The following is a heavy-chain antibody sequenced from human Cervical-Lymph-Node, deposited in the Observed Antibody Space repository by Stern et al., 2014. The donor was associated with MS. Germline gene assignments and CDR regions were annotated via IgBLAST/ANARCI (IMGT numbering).Heavy chain of an antibody. CDR2: FDPEDGET. CDR3: ATSVGSGSFYWYFDL. D-gene: IGHD1-26*01. J-gene: IGHJ2*01. V-gene: IGHV1-24*01. Sequence: QVQLVQSGAEVKKPGSSVKVSCKASGGTFSSYGISWVRQAPGQGLEWMGGFDPEDGETIYAQKFQGRVTMTEDTSTDTAYMELSSLRSEDTAVYYCATSVGSGSFYWYFDLWGRGTLVTVSS. CDR1: GGTFSSYG.